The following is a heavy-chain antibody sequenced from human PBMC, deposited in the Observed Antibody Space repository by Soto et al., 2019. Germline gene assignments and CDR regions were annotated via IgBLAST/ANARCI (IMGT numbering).Heavy chain of an antibody. CDR1: GGSISSGGYY. J-gene: IGHJ6*03. CDR2: IYYSGST. D-gene: IGHD4-17*01. CDR3: ARHIRQGGCYGDYVYYYYCMDV. V-gene: IGHV4-31*03. Sequence: QVQLQESGPGLVKPSQTLSLTCTVSGGSISSGGYYWSWIRQHPGKGLEWIGYIYYSGSTYYNPALKSRVTLSVATSKIHFSLKLRSVTAADTAVYYCARHIRQGGCYGDYVYYYYCMDVLGKGTTVTVSS.